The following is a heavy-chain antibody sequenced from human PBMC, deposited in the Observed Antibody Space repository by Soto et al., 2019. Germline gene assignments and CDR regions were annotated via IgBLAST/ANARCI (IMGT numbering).Heavy chain of an antibody. CDR1: GFPSSNYW. CDR2: ISSSSSYI. CDR3: ARSPYYYDSSNYYGY. Sequence: GGSLRLSCAASGFPSSNYWMHWVRQAPGKGLEWVSSISSSSSYIYYADSVKGRFTIFRDNAKNSLYLQLNSLRDEDTAVYYCARSPYYYDSSNYYGYWGQGTLVTVSS. J-gene: IGHJ4*02. D-gene: IGHD3-22*01. V-gene: IGHV3-21*01.